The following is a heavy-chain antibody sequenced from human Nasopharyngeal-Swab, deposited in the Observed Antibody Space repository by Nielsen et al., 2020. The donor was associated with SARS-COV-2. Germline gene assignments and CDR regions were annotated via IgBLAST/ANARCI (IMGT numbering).Heavy chain of an antibody. D-gene: IGHD5-18*01. V-gene: IGHV4-61*02. CDR2: IYTSGST. CDR1: GGSISSGSYY. CDR3: ASTAMGIGIGSEYYFGY. Sequence: SETLSLTCTVSGGSISSGSYYWSWIRQPAGKGLEWIGRIYTSGSTNYNPSLKSRVTISVDTSKNQFSLKLSSVTAADTAVYYCASTAMGIGIGSEYYFGYWGQGTLVTVSS. J-gene: IGHJ4*02.